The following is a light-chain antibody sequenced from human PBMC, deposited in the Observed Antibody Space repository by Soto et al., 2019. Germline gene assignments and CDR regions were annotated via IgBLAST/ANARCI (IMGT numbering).Light chain of an antibody. Sequence: QYALTQPASVSGSPGQSITISCTGTSSDVGGYNYVSWYQQHPGKAPKLMIYDVSNRPSGVSNRFSGSKSGNTASLTISGLQAEDEADYYCSSYTSSSTQVFGPGTKLPVL. CDR3: SSYTSSSTQV. CDR2: DVS. V-gene: IGLV2-14*01. J-gene: IGLJ1*01. CDR1: SSDVGGYNY.